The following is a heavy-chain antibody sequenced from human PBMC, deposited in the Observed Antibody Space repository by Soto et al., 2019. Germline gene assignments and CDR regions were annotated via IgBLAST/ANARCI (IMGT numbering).Heavy chain of an antibody. CDR2: ISPSGSYM. D-gene: IGHD3-3*01. Sequence: GGSLRLSCAASGFIFNTYSMDWVRQAPGRGLEWVASISPSGSYMYYGDSLKGRFTVSRDNAKNSLYLQMDSLRADDTAIYYCARFGLVTFDCWGQGTLVTVSS. CDR1: GFIFNTYS. CDR3: ARFGLVTFDC. J-gene: IGHJ4*02. V-gene: IGHV3-21*01.